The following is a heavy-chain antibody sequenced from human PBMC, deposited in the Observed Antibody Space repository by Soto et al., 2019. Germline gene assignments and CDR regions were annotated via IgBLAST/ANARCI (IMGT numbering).Heavy chain of an antibody. CDR3: AKQPGRIVGATTIVYFQH. V-gene: IGHV3-30*18. D-gene: IGHD1-26*01. J-gene: IGHJ1*01. CDR2: ISYDGSNK. Sequence: GGSLRLSCAASGFTFSSYGMHWVRQAPGKGLEWVAVISYDGSNKYYADSVKGRFTISRDNSKNTLYLQMNSLRAEDTAVYYCAKQPGRIVGATTIVYFQHWGQGTLVTVSS. CDR1: GFTFSSYG.